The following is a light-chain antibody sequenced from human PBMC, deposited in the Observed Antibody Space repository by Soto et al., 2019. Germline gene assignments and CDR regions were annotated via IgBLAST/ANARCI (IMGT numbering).Light chain of an antibody. J-gene: IGKJ2*01. CDR3: QQYNNWPQTT. V-gene: IGKV3D-15*01. Sequence: EIVMTQSPATLSVSPGERATLSCRASQSVTSRLAWYQQKPGQTPRLLIYGASTRATGIPARFSGSGSGTEFTLTISSLQSEDFAVYYCQQYNNWPQTTFGQGNKLEIK. CDR1: QSVTSR. CDR2: GAS.